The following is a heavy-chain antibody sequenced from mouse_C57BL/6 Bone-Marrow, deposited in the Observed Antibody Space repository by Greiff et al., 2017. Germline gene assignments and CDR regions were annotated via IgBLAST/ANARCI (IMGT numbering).Heavy chain of an antibody. CDR1: GYTFTDYY. V-gene: IGHV1-19*01. Sequence: VQLQQSGPVLVKPGASVKMSCKASGYTFTDYYMNWVKQSHGKSLEWIGVINPYNGGTSYNQKFKGKATLTVDTSSSTAYMQLSSLTSEDSAVYYCARGYYGYDWYFDVWGTGTTVTVSS. CDR2: INPYNGGT. J-gene: IGHJ1*03. CDR3: ARGYYGYDWYFDV. D-gene: IGHD2-2*01.